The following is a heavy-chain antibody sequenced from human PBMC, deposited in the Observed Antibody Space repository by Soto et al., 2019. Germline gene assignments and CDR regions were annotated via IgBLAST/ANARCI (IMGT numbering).Heavy chain of an antibody. Sequence: PSETLSLTCTVSGGSISRYYWSWIRQPPGKGLEWIGYIYCSGSTNYNSSLKGRVTMSVDTSKNQFSLKLSSVTAADTAVYYCARGFYDYVWGTIDFWGPGILVTVSS. J-gene: IGHJ4*02. CDR2: IYCSGST. D-gene: IGHD3-16*01. CDR3: ARGFYDYVWGTIDF. CDR1: GGSISRYY. V-gene: IGHV4-59*01.